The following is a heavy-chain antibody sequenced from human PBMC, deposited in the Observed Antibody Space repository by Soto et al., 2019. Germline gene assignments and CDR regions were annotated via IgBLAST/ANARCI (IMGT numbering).Heavy chain of an antibody. CDR1: GFSFSRYA. CDR3: ARALDRTGWYSDFDY. CDR2: ISFDGTNK. Sequence: QVQLVESGGGVVQPGRSLRLSCAASGFSFSRYAMHWVRQAPGKGLEWVAVISFDGTNKYYADSVMGRFTISRDNSKNTLYVQMNSLRVEDTAVYYCARALDRTGWYSDFDYWGQGTLVTVSS. J-gene: IGHJ4*02. V-gene: IGHV3-30-3*01. D-gene: IGHD6-19*01.